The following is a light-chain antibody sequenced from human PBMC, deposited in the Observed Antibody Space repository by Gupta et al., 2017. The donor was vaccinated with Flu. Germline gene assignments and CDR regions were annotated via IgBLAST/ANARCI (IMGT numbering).Light chain of an antibody. V-gene: IGKV4-1*01. CDR1: QNVLYISNNKNY. Sequence: NCKSSQNVLYISNNKNYLAWYQQKPGQPPKLLISWASTRESGVPDRFSGSGSGTDFTLTISSLQAEDVAVYYCQQYYTTPWTFGKGTSVEI. J-gene: IGKJ1*01. CDR2: WAS. CDR3: QQYYTTPWT.